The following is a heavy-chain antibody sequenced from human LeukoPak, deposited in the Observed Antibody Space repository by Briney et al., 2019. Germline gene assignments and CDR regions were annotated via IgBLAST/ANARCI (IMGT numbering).Heavy chain of an antibody. CDR2: IYHSGST. D-gene: IGHD1-14*01. V-gene: IGHV4-38-2*02. J-gene: IGHJ5*02. CDR3: ARDGRWFDP. Sequence: SETLSLTCNVSGYFISSGYYWGWIRQPPGMGLEWIGSIYHSGSTYYNPSLKSRVTMSIDTSKNQFSLKLISVTAADTAVYYCARDGRWFDPWGQGTLVTVSS. CDR1: GYFISSGYY.